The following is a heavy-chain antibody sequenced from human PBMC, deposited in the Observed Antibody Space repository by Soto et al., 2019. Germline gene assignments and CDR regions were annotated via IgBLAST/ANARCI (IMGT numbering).Heavy chain of an antibody. CDR1: GGSVSSGYNY. J-gene: IGHJ4*02. CDR2: ISGSGST. D-gene: IGHD5-18*01. CDR3: ATESGSTYGYFDY. Sequence: SLTCTVSGGSVSSGYNYWSWIRQSPGKGLEWIGYISGSGSTGYNPSLKNRLTMSVDGSKNQFTLRLTSVTAADTAVYFCATESGSTYGYFDYWGQGTQVTVSS. V-gene: IGHV4-30-4*01.